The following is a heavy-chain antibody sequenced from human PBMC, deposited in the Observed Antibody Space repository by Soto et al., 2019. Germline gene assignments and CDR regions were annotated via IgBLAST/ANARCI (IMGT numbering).Heavy chain of an antibody. CDR1: GGTFSSYA. J-gene: IGHJ4*02. CDR3: AGSYGQESVTDFDY. V-gene: IGHV1-69*13. CDR2: IIPIFGTA. D-gene: IGHD5-18*01. Sequence: SVKVSCKAFGGTFSSYAISWVRQAPGQGLEWMGGIIPIFGTANYAQKFQGRVTITADESTSTAYMELSSLRSEDTAVYYCAGSYGQESVTDFDYWGQGTLVTVSS.